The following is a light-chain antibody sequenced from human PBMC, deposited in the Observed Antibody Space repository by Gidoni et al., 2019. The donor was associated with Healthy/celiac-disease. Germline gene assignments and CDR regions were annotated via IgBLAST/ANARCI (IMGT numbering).Light chain of an antibody. CDR1: SSNIGAGYD. CDR3: QSYDSSLSGSKV. J-gene: IGLJ3*02. V-gene: IGLV1-40*01. CDR2: GNS. Sequence: QSVLTQPPSVSGAPGPRVTISCTGSSSNIGAGYDLHWYQQLPGTAPKLLIYGNSNRPSGVPDRFSGSKSGTSASLAITGLQAEDEADYYCQSYDSSLSGSKVFGGGTKLTVL.